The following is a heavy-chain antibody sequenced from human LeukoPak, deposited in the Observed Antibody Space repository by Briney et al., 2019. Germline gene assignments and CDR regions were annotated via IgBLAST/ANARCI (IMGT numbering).Heavy chain of an antibody. V-gene: IGHV3-7*01. CDR3: ARAGMTGAPDY. Sequence: PGGSLRLSCEVSGFTFSNYWMSWVRQAPGKGLEWVANIKQDGIETYYVDSVKGRFTLSRDNARNSLFLQMNYLGVDDTAVYYCARAGMTGAPDYRGQGTLVTVSS. J-gene: IGHJ4*02. CDR1: GFTFSNYW. CDR2: IKQDGIET. D-gene: IGHD3-9*01.